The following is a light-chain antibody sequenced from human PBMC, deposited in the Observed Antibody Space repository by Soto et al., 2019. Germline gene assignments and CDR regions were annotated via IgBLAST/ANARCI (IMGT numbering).Light chain of an antibody. Sequence: EIVLTQSPRTLSLSPGEIATLSCRASQSVGSNYLAWYQQTPGQAPRLLIHGASTRATGITDRFSGSGSETDFTLTLSRLESEDSAVYYCHQYDTSPITFGQGTRLQIK. CDR2: GAS. CDR1: QSVGSNY. J-gene: IGKJ5*01. CDR3: HQYDTSPIT. V-gene: IGKV3-20*01.